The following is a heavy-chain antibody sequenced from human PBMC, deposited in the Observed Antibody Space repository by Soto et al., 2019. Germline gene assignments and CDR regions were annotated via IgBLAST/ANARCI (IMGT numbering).Heavy chain of an antibody. CDR2: IYHSGST. V-gene: IGHV4-30-4*01. Sequence: SETLSLTCTVSGVSISSGDYYWSWIRQTPGKGLEWIGYIYHSGSTNYNPSLKSRVTISVDTSKNQFSLKLTSVTAADTAVYYCARDKITGLFDYWGQGTLVTVSS. J-gene: IGHJ4*02. CDR3: ARDKITGLFDY. D-gene: IGHD2-8*02. CDR1: GVSISSGDYY.